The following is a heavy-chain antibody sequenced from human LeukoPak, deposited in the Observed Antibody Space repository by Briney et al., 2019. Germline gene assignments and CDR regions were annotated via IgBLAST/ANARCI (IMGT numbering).Heavy chain of an antibody. CDR2: ITHTT. CDR1: GFTIGTFR. D-gene: IGHD6-19*01. CDR3: VKDEPASGWYN. Sequence: GGSLRLSCAASGFTIGTFRMSWVRQAPGKGLQWVSAITHTTHYADSVRGRFTISRDISKNTLYLQMNSLTAEDTAVYYCVKDEPASGWYNWGQGALVTVSS. J-gene: IGHJ4*02. V-gene: IGHV3-23*01.